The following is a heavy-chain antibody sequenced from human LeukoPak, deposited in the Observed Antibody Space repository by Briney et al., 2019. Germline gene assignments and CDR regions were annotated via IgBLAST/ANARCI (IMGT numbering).Heavy chain of an antibody. CDR2: INRSGST. V-gene: IGHV4-34*01. D-gene: IGHD6-13*01. CDR3: ARNPRSSWLRFRWFDP. J-gene: IGHJ5*02. Sequence: KPSETLSLTCAVYGGSFSGYYWSWIRQPPGKGLEWIGEINRSGSTNYNPSLKSRVTISVDTSKNQFSLKLSSVTAADTAVYYCARNPRSSWLRFRWFDPWGQGTLVTVSS. CDR1: GGSFSGYY.